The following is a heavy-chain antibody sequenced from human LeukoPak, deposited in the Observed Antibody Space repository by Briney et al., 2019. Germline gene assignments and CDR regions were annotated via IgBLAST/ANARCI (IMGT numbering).Heavy chain of an antibody. CDR1: GYTLTELS. V-gene: IGHV1-24*01. Sequence: GASVKVSCKVSGYTLTELSMHWVRQAPGKGLEWMGGFDPEDGETIYSQKFQGRVTMTEDTSTDTAYMELSSLRSEDTAVYYCAAFPIGGVKRGGFDYWGQGTLVTVSS. J-gene: IGHJ4*02. CDR3: AAFPIGGVKRGGFDY. CDR2: FDPEDGET. D-gene: IGHD2/OR15-2a*01.